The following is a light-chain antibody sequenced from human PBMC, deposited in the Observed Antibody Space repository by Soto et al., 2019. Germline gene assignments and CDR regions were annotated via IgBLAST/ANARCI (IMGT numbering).Light chain of an antibody. Sequence: QSVLTQPPSVSGAPGQRVTVSCTGSSSNIGAGHDVHWYQQLPGTAPKLLIYGNNNRPSGVPDRFSGSKSGTSVSLAITGLQAEDEADYYFQSYDSRLSAYVFGTGTKVTVL. J-gene: IGLJ1*01. CDR2: GNN. CDR1: SSNIGAGHD. CDR3: QSYDSRLSAYV. V-gene: IGLV1-40*01.